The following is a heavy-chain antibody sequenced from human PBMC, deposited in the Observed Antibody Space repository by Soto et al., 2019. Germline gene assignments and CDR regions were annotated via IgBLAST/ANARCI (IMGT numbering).Heavy chain of an antibody. D-gene: IGHD3-10*01. V-gene: IGHV2-5*02. CDR1: GLSLSTSGEA. J-gene: IGHJ5*02. CDR3: LHYISASPAGWFDP. Sequence: QITLKESGPTLVKPTQTLTLTCSFSGLSLSTSGEAVGWIRQPPGKALEWLALIYWDDDKLFNPTLKTRLTITKDTYKNQVVLTLTNMDLVDTATYSCLHYISASPAGWFDPWGQGILVTVSS. CDR2: IYWDDDK.